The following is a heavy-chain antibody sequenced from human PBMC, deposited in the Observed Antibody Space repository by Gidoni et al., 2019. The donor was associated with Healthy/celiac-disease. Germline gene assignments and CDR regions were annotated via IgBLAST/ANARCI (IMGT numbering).Heavy chain of an antibody. V-gene: IGHV1-69*01. J-gene: IGHJ6*02. CDR2: IIPSFGPA. Sequence: QVQLVQSGAEVKKPGSSVKVSCKASGGPFSSYAISWGRQAPGQGLEWMGGIIPSFGPANYAQKFQGRVTITADESTSTAYMELSSLRSEDTAVYYCARDGHGYYGSGSSGYYGMDVWGQGTTVTVSS. CDR3: ARDGHGYYGSGSSGYYGMDV. D-gene: IGHD3-10*01. CDR1: GGPFSSYA.